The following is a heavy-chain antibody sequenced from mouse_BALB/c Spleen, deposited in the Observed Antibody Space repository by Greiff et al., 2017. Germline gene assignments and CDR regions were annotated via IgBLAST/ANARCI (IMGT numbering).Heavy chain of an antibody. V-gene: IGHV5-6-3*01. D-gene: IGHD2-2*01. CDR3: ARDDYGYHYAIDY. J-gene: IGHJ4*01. CDR1: GFTFSSYG. Sequence: EVKLVESGGGLVQPGGSLKLSCAASGFTFSSYGMSWVRQTPDKRLELVATIDSNGGSTYYPDSVKGGFTISRDNAKNTLYLQKSSLKSEDTAMYNCARDDYGYHYAIDYWGQGTSVTVSS. CDR2: IDSNGGST.